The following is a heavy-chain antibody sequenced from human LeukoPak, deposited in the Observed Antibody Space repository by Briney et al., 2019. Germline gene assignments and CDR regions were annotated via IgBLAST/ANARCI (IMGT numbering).Heavy chain of an antibody. V-gene: IGHV3-23*01. CDR3: AKGLDIVVPYYAMDV. Sequence: GGSLRLSCAASGFTFSSYAMSWVRQAPGKGLEWVSAISGSGGSTYYANSVKGRFTISRDNSKNTLYLQMNSLRAEDTAVYYCAKGLDIVVPYYAMDVWGQGTTVTVSS. CDR2: ISGSGGST. J-gene: IGHJ6*02. D-gene: IGHD2-2*01. CDR1: GFTFSSYA.